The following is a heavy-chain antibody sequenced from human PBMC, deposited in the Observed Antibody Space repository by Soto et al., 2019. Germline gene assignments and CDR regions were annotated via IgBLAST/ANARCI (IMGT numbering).Heavy chain of an antibody. D-gene: IGHD3-3*01. CDR2: LYYSATT. J-gene: IGHJ4*02. Sequence: QVQLQESGPGLVKPSETLSLTCTVSGASISTHSWNWIRQAPGKGLEWIGYLYYSATTNYNPSLNRRFTISADTSKTQVSLKLTSVTAADTAVYFCARGLSWSPYFESWGQGILVTVSS. CDR3: ARGLSWSPYFES. CDR1: GASISTHS. V-gene: IGHV4-59*11.